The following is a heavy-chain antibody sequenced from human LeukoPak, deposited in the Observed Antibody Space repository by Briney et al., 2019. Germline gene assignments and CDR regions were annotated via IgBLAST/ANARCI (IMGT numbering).Heavy chain of an antibody. D-gene: IGHD2-2*01. Sequence: PSETLSLTCTVSGGSISSYYWCWIRQPPGKGLEWIGYIYYSGSTNYNPSLKSRVTISVDTSKNQFSLKLSSVTAADTAVYYCARAGVDCSSTSRPQPDIYGMDIWGQGTTVTVSS. CDR1: GGSISSYY. J-gene: IGHJ6*02. CDR3: ARAGVDCSSTSRPQPDIYGMDI. V-gene: IGHV4-59*01. CDR2: IYYSGST.